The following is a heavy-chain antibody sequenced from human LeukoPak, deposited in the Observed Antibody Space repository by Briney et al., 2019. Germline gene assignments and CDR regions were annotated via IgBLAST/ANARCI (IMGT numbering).Heavy chain of an antibody. V-gene: IGHV3-23*01. CDR1: GFTFSSFA. D-gene: IGHD2-2*02. Sequence: GGSLRLSCAASGFTFSSFAMSWVRQAPGKGLEWVSALSTSGRRTYYVDSMKGHFTVSRDNSKSTLYLQMNSLRVEDTAVYYCAKDKPPDQLLYNSWPHWGHGTQVTVSS. J-gene: IGHJ4*01. CDR3: AKDKPPDQLLYNSWPH. CDR2: LSTSGRRT.